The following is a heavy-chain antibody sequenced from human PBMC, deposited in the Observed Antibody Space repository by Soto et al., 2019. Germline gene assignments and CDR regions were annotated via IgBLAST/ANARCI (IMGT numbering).Heavy chain of an antibody. CDR1: GYTFTSYD. J-gene: IGHJ6*02. CDR2: LSAYNGKT. Sequence: QVQLVQSGGEVKKPGASVKLSCTASGYTFTSYDISWVRQAPGQGLEWMGWLSAYNGKTNYAQNVQGRVTMTTDTSTRTAYMDLRSLRSDDTAVYYCARGGDVNYYHGMDVWGQGTTVTVSS. CDR3: ARGGDVNYYHGMDV. D-gene: IGHD5-12*01. V-gene: IGHV1-18*01.